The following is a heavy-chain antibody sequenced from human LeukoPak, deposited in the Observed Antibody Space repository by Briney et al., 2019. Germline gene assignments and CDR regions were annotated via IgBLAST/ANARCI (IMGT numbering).Heavy chain of an antibody. CDR2: MNPNSGNT. CDR3: AGDLRVCSSTSCYDLYYMDV. D-gene: IGHD2-2*01. CDR1: GYTFTSYD. V-gene: IGHV1-8*01. Sequence: ASVTVSCKASGYTFTSYDINWVRQATGQGLEWMGWMNPNSGNTGYAQKFQGRVTMTRNTSISTAYMELSSLRSDDTAVYYCAGDLRVCSSTSCYDLYYMDVWGKGTTVTVSS. J-gene: IGHJ6*03.